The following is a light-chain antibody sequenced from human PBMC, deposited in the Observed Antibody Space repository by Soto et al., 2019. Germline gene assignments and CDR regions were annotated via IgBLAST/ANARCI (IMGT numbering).Light chain of an antibody. Sequence: QSVLTQPASVSGSPGQSITISCTGTSSDVGSYNLVSWYQQHSGKAPKLMIYEATKRPSGVSNRFTGSKSGNTASLAISGLQAEDEADYYCCSYAGSHTVVFGGGTKVTVL. J-gene: IGLJ3*02. CDR2: EAT. V-gene: IGLV2-23*01. CDR3: CSYAGSHTVV. CDR1: SSDVGSYNL.